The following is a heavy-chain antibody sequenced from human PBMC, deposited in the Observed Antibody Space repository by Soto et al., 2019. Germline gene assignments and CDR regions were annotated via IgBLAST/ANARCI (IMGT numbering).Heavy chain of an antibody. V-gene: IGHV2-70*11. CDR3: ARNGILPRSKAYYFDY. Sequence: GSGPTLVNPTQTLTLTCTFSGFSLSTSGMCVSWIRQPPGKALEWLARIDWDDDKYYSTSLKTRLTISKDTSKNQVVLTMTNMDPVDTATYYCARNGILPRSKAYYFDYWGQGTLVTVSS. D-gene: IGHD2-2*01. J-gene: IGHJ4*02. CDR2: IDWDDDK. CDR1: GFSLSTSGMC.